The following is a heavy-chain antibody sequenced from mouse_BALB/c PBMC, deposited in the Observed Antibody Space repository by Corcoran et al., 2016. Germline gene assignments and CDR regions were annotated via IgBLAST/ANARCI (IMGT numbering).Heavy chain of an antibody. D-gene: IGHD1-1*01. V-gene: IGHV1S136*01. CDR3: ARPYYYGSSPFAY. CDR1: GYTFTSYV. CDR2: INPYNDGT. J-gene: IGHJ3*01. Sequence: EVQLQQSGPELVKPGASVKMSCKASGYTFTSYVMHWVKQKPGQGLEWIGYINPYNDGTKYNEKFKGKATLTSDTSSSTAYMELSSLTSEDSAVICFARPYYYGSSPFAYWGLGTLVTVSA.